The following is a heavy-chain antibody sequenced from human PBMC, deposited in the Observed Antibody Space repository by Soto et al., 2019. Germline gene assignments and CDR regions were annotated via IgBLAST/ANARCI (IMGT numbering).Heavy chain of an antibody. V-gene: IGHV3-23*01. CDR1: GFTFSRYA. CDR3: ATQDFRGTTGTT. J-gene: IGHJ4*02. D-gene: IGHD1-1*01. Sequence: GGSLRLSCAVSGFTFSRYAMGWVRQAPGKGLEWVSVISGSGGNIHYADSVKGRFTISRDNSKNTLYLQMNSLRVEDTAVYNCATQDFRGTTGTTWGQGTLVTVSS. CDR2: ISGSGGNI.